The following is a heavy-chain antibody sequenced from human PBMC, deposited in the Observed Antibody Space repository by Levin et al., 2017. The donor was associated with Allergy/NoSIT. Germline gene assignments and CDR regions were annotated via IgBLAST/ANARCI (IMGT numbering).Heavy chain of an antibody. CDR1: GGSISSYY. CDR3: ARDSSSWDGGSFDY. J-gene: IGHJ4*02. Sequence: SETLSLTCTASGGSISSYYWSWIRQPPGKGLEWIGYIYYSGSTNYNPSLKSRVTISVDTSTNQFSLKLSSVTAADTAVYYCARDSSSWDGGSFDYWGQGTLVTVSS. V-gene: IGHV4-59*01. D-gene: IGHD6-13*01. CDR2: IYYSGST.